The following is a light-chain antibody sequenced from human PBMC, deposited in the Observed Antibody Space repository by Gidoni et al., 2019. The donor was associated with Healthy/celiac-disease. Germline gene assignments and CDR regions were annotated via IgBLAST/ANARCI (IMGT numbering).Light chain of an antibody. CDR2: GAS. Sequence: EIVLTHAPGTLSLSPGERATLSCRASQSVSSSYLAWYQQKPGQAPRPLIYGASSRATGIPDRVSGSGSGTDFTLTISRLEPEDFAVYYCQQYGSSLSITFGQGTRLEIK. CDR1: QSVSSSY. V-gene: IGKV3-20*01. J-gene: IGKJ5*01. CDR3: QQYGSSLSIT.